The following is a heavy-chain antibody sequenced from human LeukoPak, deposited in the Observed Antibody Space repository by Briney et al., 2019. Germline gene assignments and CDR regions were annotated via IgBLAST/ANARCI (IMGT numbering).Heavy chain of an antibody. V-gene: IGHV4-39*07. CDR3: ARGSYYYYYMDV. D-gene: IGHD3-10*01. Sequence: SETLSLTCTVSGGSISSSSYYWGWIRQPPGKGLEWIGSIYYSGSTYYNPSLKSRVTISVDTSKNQFSLKLSSVTAAGTAVYYCARGSYYYYYMDVWGKGTTVTVSS. CDR2: IYYSGST. CDR1: GGSISSSSYY. J-gene: IGHJ6*03.